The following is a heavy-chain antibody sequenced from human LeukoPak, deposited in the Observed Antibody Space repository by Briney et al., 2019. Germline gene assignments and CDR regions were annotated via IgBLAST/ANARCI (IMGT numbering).Heavy chain of an antibody. J-gene: IGHJ6*02. CDR2: MNPNSGNT. CDR1: GYTFTSYD. D-gene: IGHD2-21*02. Sequence: ASVKVSCKASGYTFTSYDINWVRQATGQGLEWMGWMNPNSGNTGYAQRFQGRATMTRNTSISTAYMELSSLRSEDTAVYYCARAWAYCGGDCYSGDYYYGMDVWGQGTTVTVSS. CDR3: ARAWAYCGGDCYSGDYYYGMDV. V-gene: IGHV1-8*01.